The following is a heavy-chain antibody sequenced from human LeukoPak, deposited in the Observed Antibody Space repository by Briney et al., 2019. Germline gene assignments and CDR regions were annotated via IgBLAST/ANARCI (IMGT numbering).Heavy chain of an antibody. CDR3: ARDWGSSGWYNWFDP. J-gene: IGHJ5*02. Sequence: GGSLRLSCGVSGFSIGNHGMHWIRQAPDKGLEWVAIISHDGGAKYYGDSVKGRLTISRDNSDNTLYLQINSLRVEDTAVYYCARDWGSSGWYNWFDPWGQGILVTVSS. D-gene: IGHD3-16*01. V-gene: IGHV3-30*03. CDR1: GFSIGNHG. CDR2: ISHDGGAK.